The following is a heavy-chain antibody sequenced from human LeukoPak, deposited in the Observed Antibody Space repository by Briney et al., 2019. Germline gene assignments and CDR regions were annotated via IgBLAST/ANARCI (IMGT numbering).Heavy chain of an antibody. CDR3: ARGPVGYSYGSIFDY. J-gene: IGHJ4*02. CDR1: GGSISSSSYY. V-gene: IGHV4-39*01. D-gene: IGHD5-18*01. Sequence: SETLSLTCTVSGGSISSSSYYWGWIRQPPGKGLEWIGSIYYSGSTYYNPSLKSRVTISVDTSKNQFSLKLSSVTAADTAVYYCARGPVGYSYGSIFDYWGQGTLVTVFS. CDR2: IYYSGST.